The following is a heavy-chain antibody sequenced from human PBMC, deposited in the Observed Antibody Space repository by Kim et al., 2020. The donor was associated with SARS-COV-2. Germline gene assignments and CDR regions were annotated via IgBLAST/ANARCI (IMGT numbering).Heavy chain of an antibody. CDR1: GGSISSSSYY. V-gene: IGHV4-39*07. Sequence: SETLSLTCTVSGGSISSSSYYWGWIRQPPGKGLEWIGSIYYSGSTYYNPSLKSRVTISVDTSKNQFSLKLSSVTAADTAVYYCAREHVWFGELLYFDYWGQGTLVTVSS. J-gene: IGHJ4*02. CDR3: AREHVWFGELLYFDY. D-gene: IGHD3-10*01. CDR2: IYYSGST.